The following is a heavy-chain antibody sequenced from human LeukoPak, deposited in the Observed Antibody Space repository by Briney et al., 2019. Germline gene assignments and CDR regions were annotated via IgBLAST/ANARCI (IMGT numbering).Heavy chain of an antibody. J-gene: IGHJ3*02. D-gene: IGHD3-9*01. CDR2: FHNSGTS. CDR3: ARGYHDILTGPHDAFDI. V-gene: IGHV4-59*01. Sequence: SETLSLTCTVSDDSISDYYRGWIRQPPGKGLEWIGYFHNSGTSTYNPSLKSRVTISADTSKNQFSLTLNSLTTADTAVYYCARGYHDILTGPHDAFDIWGQGTMVTVSS. CDR1: DDSISDYY.